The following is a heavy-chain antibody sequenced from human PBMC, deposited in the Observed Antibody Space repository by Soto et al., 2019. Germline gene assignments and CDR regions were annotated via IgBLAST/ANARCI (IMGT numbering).Heavy chain of an antibody. J-gene: IGHJ4*02. D-gene: IGHD1-7*01. V-gene: IGHV4-61*01. CDR1: GGSVSSGSYY. CDR3: ERMGLELRPIDY. Sequence: PSETLSLTCTVSGGSVSSGSYYWSWIRQPPGKGLEWIGYIYYSGSTNYNPSLKSRVTISVDTSRNQFSLKLSSVTAADTAVYYCERMGLELRPIDYWGQGTLATVSS. CDR2: IYYSGST.